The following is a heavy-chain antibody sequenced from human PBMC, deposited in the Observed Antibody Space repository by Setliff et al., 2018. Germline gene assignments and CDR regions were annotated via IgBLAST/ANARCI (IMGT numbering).Heavy chain of an antibody. CDR1: GYTFTSYG. D-gene: IGHD2-15*01. Sequence: GASVKVSCKASGYTFTSYGVSWVRQAPGQGLEWMGWISTYTANTKYAQRFQGRATMTTDTSTCTAYMEVSSLRSDETAVYYCARDSPAMVAPPAAHCFDPWGQGTLVTVSS. V-gene: IGHV1-18*01. CDR3: ARDSPAMVAPPAAHCFDP. CDR2: ISTYTANT. J-gene: IGHJ5*02.